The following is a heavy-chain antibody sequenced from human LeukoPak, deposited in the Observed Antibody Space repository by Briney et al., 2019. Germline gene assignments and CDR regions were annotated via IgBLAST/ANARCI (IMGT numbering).Heavy chain of an antibody. D-gene: IGHD5-24*01. J-gene: IGHJ4*02. CDR1: GFTFSSYA. CDR2: IYYSGST. Sequence: PGGSLRLSCAASGFTFSSYAMSWVRQPPGKGLEWIGSIYYSGSTYYNPSLKSRVTISVDTSKNQFSLKLSSVTAADTAVYYCARHGRRSGYNWDRYYFDYWGQGTLVTVSS. V-gene: IGHV4-39*01. CDR3: ARHGRRSGYNWDRYYFDY.